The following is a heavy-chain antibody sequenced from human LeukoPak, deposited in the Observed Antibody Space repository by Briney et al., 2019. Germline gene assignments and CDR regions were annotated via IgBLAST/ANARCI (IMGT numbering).Heavy chain of an antibody. Sequence: GGSLRLSCAASGFTFSSYSMNWVRQAPGKGLEWVSSISSSSSYIYYADSVKGRFTISRDNAKNSLYLQMNSLRAEDTAVYYCARDRRITMVREVPNWFDPWGQGTLVTVSS. CDR1: GFTFSSYS. J-gene: IGHJ5*02. CDR3: ARDRRITMVREVPNWFDP. V-gene: IGHV3-21*01. CDR2: ISSSSSYI. D-gene: IGHD3-10*01.